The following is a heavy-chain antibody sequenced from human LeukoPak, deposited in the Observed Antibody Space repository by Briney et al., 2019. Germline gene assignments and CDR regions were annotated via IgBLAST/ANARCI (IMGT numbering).Heavy chain of an antibody. D-gene: IGHD6-19*01. J-gene: IGHJ3*02. CDR3: ARSSKTQWLSPGDGFDI. CDR2: INHSGST. V-gene: IGHV4-34*01. CDR1: GGPFSGYY. Sequence: PSETLSLTCAVYGGPFSGYYWSGIRQPPGKGLEWIGEINHSGSTNYNPSLRSRVTISVDTSKNQFSLKFTSMTAADTAVYYCARSSKTQWLSPGDGFDIWGRGTLVTVSS.